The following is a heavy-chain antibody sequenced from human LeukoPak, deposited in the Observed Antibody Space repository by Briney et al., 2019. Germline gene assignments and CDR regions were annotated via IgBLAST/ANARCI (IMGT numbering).Heavy chain of an antibody. CDR1: SDSISSGDYY. J-gene: IGHJ4*02. CDR2: INKKGGT. V-gene: IGHV4-30-4*01. CDR3: AREHKSYGDYPYYFDS. Sequence: PSQTLSLTCTVSSDSISSGDYYWSWIRQPAGKGLEFIGYINKKGGTFYNPPLKSRVSISIDTSKNQFSLKLTSVTAADTAVYFCAREHKSYGDYPYYFDSWGRGTLVTVPS. D-gene: IGHD4-17*01.